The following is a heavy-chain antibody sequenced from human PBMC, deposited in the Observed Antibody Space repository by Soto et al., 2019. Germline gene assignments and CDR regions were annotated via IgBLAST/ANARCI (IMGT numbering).Heavy chain of an antibody. J-gene: IGHJ5*01. V-gene: IGHV4-30-4*01. CDR3: ARGRYCLTGRCFPNWFDS. CDR2: IYKSATT. CDR1: GDSISTVDYF. Sequence: SETLSLTCSVSGDSISTVDYFWAWIRQPPGQALEYIGYIYKSATTYYNPSFEGRVAISLDTSKSHFSLNVTSVTAADTAVYFCARGRYCLTGRCFPNWFDSWGQGTLVTVSS. D-gene: IGHD2-15*01.